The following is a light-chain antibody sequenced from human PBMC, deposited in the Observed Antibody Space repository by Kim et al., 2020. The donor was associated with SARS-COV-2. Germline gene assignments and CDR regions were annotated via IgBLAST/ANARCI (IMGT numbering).Light chain of an antibody. V-gene: IGKV3-20*01. CDR2: GAS. Sequence: LSPGERAPLPCRASQNVVANYLAWYQQKPGQAPRLLIYGASSRATGIPDRFSGSGSGTDFSLTISRLEPEDFAVYYCLQYISSPRSFGQGTKLEI. CDR1: QNVVANY. CDR3: LQYISSPRS. J-gene: IGKJ2*03.